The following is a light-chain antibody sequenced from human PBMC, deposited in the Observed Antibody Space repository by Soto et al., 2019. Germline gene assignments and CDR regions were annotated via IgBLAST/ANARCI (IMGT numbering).Light chain of an antibody. Sequence: AIQMTQSPSSLSASVGDRVTITCRASQDIRNELGWYQQKPGKAPKALIYGVSNLQSGVPSRFSGSGSGTDFTLTISSLQPEDFAVYYCLQDHNYPRTFGPGTKVESK. CDR1: QDIRNE. J-gene: IGKJ1*01. V-gene: IGKV1-6*01. CDR3: LQDHNYPRT. CDR2: GVS.